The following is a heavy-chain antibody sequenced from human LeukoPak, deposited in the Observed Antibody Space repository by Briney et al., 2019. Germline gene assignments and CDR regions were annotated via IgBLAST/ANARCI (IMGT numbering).Heavy chain of an antibody. Sequence: SVKVSCKASGGTFSSYAISWVRQAPGQGLEWMGGIIPIFGTANYAQKFQGRVTITADESTSTAYMELSGLRSEDTAVYYCARGGDILTGYYCIFDYWGQGTLVTVSS. V-gene: IGHV1-69*01. D-gene: IGHD3-9*01. J-gene: IGHJ4*02. CDR1: GGTFSSYA. CDR2: IIPIFGTA. CDR3: ARGGDILTGYYCIFDY.